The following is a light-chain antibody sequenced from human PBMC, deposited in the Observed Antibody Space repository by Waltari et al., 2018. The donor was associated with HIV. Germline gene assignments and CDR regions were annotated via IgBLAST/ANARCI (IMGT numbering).Light chain of an antibody. V-gene: IGKV3-20*01. Sequence: SPGERATLSSRASQSVSSSYLAWYQQKPGQAPRLLIYGASSRATGIPDRFSGSGSGTDFTLTISRLEPEDFAVYYCQQYGSSSFTFGPGTKVDIK. CDR1: QSVSSSY. J-gene: IGKJ3*01. CDR2: GAS. CDR3: QQYGSSSFT.